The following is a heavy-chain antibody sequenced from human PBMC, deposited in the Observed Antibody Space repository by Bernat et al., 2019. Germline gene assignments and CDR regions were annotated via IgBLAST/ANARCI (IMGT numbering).Heavy chain of an antibody. J-gene: IGHJ4*02. CDR1: GGSITSSSYY. D-gene: IGHD3-22*01. CDR2: IYYSGST. V-gene: IGHV4-39*01. Sequence: QLQLQESGPGLVKPSETLSLTCTVSGGSITSSSYYWGWIRQPPGKGLEWIGSIYYSGSTYYNPSLKSRVTISVDTSKNQFSLKLSSVTAADTAVYYCARPTIYDSSGYYFDYWGQGTQVTVSS. CDR3: ARPTIYDSSGYYFDY.